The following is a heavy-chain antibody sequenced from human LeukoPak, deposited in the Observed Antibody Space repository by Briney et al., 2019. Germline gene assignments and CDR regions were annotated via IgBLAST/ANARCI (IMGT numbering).Heavy chain of an antibody. V-gene: IGHV1-2*02. J-gene: IGHJ5*02. CDR1: GYTFTGYY. CDR2: TNPNSGDT. Sequence: ASVKVSCKASGYTFTGYYIHWVRQAPGQGLEWMGWTNPNSGDTTSAQRFQGRVTMTRDTSLNTAYMELSRLTSDDTAVYYCARVPGYSSDKRSLSWFDPWGQGSLVTVSS. D-gene: IGHD6-19*01. CDR3: ARVPGYSSDKRSLSWFDP.